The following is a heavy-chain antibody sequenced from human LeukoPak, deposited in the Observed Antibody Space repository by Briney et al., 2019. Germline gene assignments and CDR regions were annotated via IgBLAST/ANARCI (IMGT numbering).Heavy chain of an antibody. CDR1: GFTLSDYY. Sequence: GGSLRLSCAASGFTLSDYYMSWIRQAPGKGLEWVSYISASANTKINADAVEGRFTFSRDNAKNSLYLQMNSLRAEDTAVYDCAREYSSGLFDYWGQGTLVTVSS. J-gene: IGHJ4*02. CDR3: AREYSSGLFDY. V-gene: IGHV3-11*04. D-gene: IGHD3-22*01. CDR2: ISASANTK.